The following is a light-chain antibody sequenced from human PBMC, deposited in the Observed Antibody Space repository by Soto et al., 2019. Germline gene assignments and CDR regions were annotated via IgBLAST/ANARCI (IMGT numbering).Light chain of an antibody. CDR3: GAWDSSLNVVL. CDR1: SSNIENNY. J-gene: IGLJ2*01. V-gene: IGLV1-51*01. Sequence: QSVLTRPPSVSAAPGQKVTISCSGSSSNIENNYVSWYQQLPGTAPKLLIYDSDRRPSEIPDRFSGSKSGTSATLGITGLQTGDEADYYCGAWDSSLNVVLFGEGTTVTVL. CDR2: DSD.